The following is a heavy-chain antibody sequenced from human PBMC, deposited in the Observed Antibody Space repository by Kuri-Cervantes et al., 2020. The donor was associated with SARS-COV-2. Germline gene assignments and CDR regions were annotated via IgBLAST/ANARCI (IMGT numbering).Heavy chain of an antibody. CDR3: ARDTSSSWVLDYGMDV. V-gene: IGHV3-74*01. CDR1: RFIFSRYW. D-gene: IGHD6-13*01. CDR2: ITNDGRAT. J-gene: IGHJ6*02. Sequence: GESLKISCTASRFIFSRYWMYWVRQAPGKGLVWVSCITNDGRATTYADSVKGRFTASRDNSKNTLYLQMNSLRAEDTAVYYCARDTSSSWVLDYGMDVWGQGTTVTVSS.